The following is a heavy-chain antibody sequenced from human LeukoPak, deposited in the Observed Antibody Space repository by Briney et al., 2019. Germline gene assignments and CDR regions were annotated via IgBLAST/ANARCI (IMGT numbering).Heavy chain of an antibody. Sequence: SETLSLTCTISGGSISTYHWSWIRQPPEKGLEWIGYIYKGSTNYNPSLKSRVTISVVTSKNQFSLKLRSVTAADTAVHYCARLTRDGYTTFWGQGTLVTVSS. J-gene: IGHJ4*02. CDR3: ARLTRDGYTTF. D-gene: IGHD5-24*01. CDR1: GGSISTYH. V-gene: IGHV4-59*01. CDR2: IYKGST.